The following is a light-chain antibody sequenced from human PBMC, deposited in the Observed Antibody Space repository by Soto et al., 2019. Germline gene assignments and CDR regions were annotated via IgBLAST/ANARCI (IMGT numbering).Light chain of an antibody. Sequence: QSVLTQPASVSGSPGQSITIPCTGTSTDLHNNNYVSWYQQHPGRAPKLIIYHVSYRPSGVPNRFSGSKSDSSASLTISGLQAEDEADYCRSSYTPSRNTYVAGTGTKVTVL. CDR1: STDLHNNNY. CDR2: HVS. CDR3: SSYTPSRNTYV. V-gene: IGLV2-14*03. J-gene: IGLJ1*01.